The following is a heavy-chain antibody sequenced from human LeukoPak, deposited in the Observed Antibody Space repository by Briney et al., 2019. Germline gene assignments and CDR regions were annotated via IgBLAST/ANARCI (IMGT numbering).Heavy chain of an antibody. J-gene: IGHJ6*03. D-gene: IGHD3-10*01. CDR2: IYMGGRT. Sequence: GGSLRLSFAASGFTVSSNYVSWARHAPGEGLEWGSVIYMGGRTYYPHSGEGRFTISRDNSKNTLYLQMNSLRAEDTAVYYCARITMVRGVIMTFHYYYYMDVWGKGTTVTISS. V-gene: IGHV3-66*01. CDR1: GFTVSSNY. CDR3: ARITMVRGVIMTFHYYYYMDV.